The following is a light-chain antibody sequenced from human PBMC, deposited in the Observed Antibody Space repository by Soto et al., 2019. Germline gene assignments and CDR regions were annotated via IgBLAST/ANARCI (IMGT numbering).Light chain of an antibody. CDR3: SPYTSSSTLLYV. J-gene: IGLJ1*01. Sequence: QSALTQPASVSGSPGQSITISCTGTSSDVGGYNYVSWYQQHPGKAPKLMIYEVSNRPSGVSNRVSGSKSGNTASLTISGLQAEDEADYYCSPYTSSSTLLYVFGTGTKLTVL. CDR2: EVS. V-gene: IGLV2-14*01. CDR1: SSDVGGYNY.